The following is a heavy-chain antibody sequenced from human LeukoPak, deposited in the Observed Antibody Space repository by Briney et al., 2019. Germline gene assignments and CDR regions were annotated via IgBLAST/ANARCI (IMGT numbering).Heavy chain of an antibody. CDR3: ARARDNPVNDY. Sequence: GGSLRLSCAASGLTFSDYYMSWIRQAPGKGLEWVSSISSSSSYIYYADSVKGRFTISRDNAKNSLYLQMNSLRAEDTAVYYCARARDNPVNDYWGQGTLVTVSS. CDR2: ISSSSSYI. J-gene: IGHJ4*02. V-gene: IGHV3-11*06. D-gene: IGHD1-1*01. CDR1: GLTFSDYY.